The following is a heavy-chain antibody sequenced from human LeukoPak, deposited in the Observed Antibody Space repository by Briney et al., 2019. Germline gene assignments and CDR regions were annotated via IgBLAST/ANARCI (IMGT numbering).Heavy chain of an antibody. CDR1: GGSISSADYS. Sequence: SQTLSLTCTVSGGSISSADYSWSWIRQPPGKGLEWIGYIYYSGSTYYNPSLKSRVTISVDTSKNQFSLRLSSVTAADTAVYYCARAKSQRGYTYGPHTYFDYWGQGTLVTISS. V-gene: IGHV4-30-4*01. J-gene: IGHJ4*02. CDR2: IYYSGST. D-gene: IGHD5-18*01. CDR3: ARAKSQRGYTYGPHTYFDY.